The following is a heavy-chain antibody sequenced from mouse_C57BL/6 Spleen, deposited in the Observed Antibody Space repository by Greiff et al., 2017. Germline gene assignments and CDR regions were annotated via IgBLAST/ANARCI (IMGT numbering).Heavy chain of an antibody. CDR2: INPSNGGT. CDR3: AKTEGYDYFAY. V-gene: IGHV1-53*01. Sequence: QVHVKQPGPELVKPGASVQLSCKASGYTFTSYWMHWVKQRPGQGLEWIGNINPSNGGTNYNEKFKSKATLTVDKSSSTAYMQLSSLTSEDSAVXSCAKTEGYDYFAYWGQGTLVTVSA. D-gene: IGHD2-4*01. CDR1: GYTFTSYW. J-gene: IGHJ3*01.